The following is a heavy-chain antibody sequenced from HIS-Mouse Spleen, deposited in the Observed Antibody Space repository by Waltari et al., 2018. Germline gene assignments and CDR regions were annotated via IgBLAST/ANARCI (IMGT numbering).Heavy chain of an antibody. CDR1: GFTLRDLA. CDR3: ARDPELYSGSYYFDY. Sequence: QVQLVESGGGVVQPGRSLSLSCAVSGFTLRDLATPWVRPSPGKGLEWVAVISYDGSNKYYADSVKGRFTISRDNSKNTLYLQMNSLRAEDTAVYYCARDPELYSGSYYFDYWGQGTLVTVSS. J-gene: IGHJ4*02. D-gene: IGHD1-26*01. V-gene: IGHV3-30-3*01. CDR2: ISYDGSNK.